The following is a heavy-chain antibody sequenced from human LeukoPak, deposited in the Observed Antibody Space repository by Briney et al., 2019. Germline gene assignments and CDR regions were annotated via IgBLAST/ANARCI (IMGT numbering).Heavy chain of an antibody. CDR2: IYYSGST. D-gene: IGHD6-13*01. Sequence: SQTLSLTCTVSSGSISSGGYYWSWLRQHPGKGLEWIGYIYYSGSTHYNPSLKSPFTISVDTSKNQFSLNLSSVTAADTAVYYCARDRTAAGTGWWFDPWGQGTLVTVSS. CDR3: ARDRTAAGTGWWFDP. CDR1: SGSISSGGYY. V-gene: IGHV4-31*01. J-gene: IGHJ5*02.